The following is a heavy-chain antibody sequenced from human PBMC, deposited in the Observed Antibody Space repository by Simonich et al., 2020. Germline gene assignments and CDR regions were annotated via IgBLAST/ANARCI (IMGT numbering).Heavy chain of an antibody. V-gene: IGHV4-59*08. D-gene: IGHD5-12*01. Sequence: QVQLQESGPGLVKPSETLSLTCTVSGGSISSYYWSWIRQPPGKGLEWIGYIYYSGSTKYTPSLKSRVTISVDTSKNQFSLKLSSVTAADTAVYYCARHDRWLQFYFDYWGQGTLVTVSS. CDR2: IYYSGST. J-gene: IGHJ4*02. CDR3: ARHDRWLQFYFDY. CDR1: GGSISSYY.